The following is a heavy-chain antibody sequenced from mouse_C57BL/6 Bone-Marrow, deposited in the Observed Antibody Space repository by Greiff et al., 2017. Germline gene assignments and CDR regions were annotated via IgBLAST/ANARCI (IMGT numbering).Heavy chain of an antibody. CDR2: IDPENGDP. Sequence: VQLQQSGAELVRPGASVKLSCTASGYTFTDDYMHWVKQRPGQGLEWIGWIDPENGDPDYASKFKGQDTITADKSSNTAYMQLSSLTSEDSAVCYGNAPGGYFDYWGQGTTLTVSS. D-gene: IGHD1-1*02. J-gene: IGHJ2*01. CDR3: NAPGGYFDY. V-gene: IGHV14-4*01. CDR1: GYTFTDDY.